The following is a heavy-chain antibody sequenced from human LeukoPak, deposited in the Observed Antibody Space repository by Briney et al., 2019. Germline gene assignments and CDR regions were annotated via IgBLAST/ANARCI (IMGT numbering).Heavy chain of an antibody. D-gene: IGHD3-22*01. J-gene: IGHJ4*02. Sequence: GRSLRLSCAASGFTFSSYGMHWVRQAPGKGLEWVAVIWYDGSNKYYADSVKGRFTISRDSSKNTLYLQMNSLRAEDTAVYYCARDDRRGAMDYWGQGTLVTVSS. CDR3: ARDDRRGAMDY. CDR2: IWYDGSNK. CDR1: GFTFSSYG. V-gene: IGHV3-33*01.